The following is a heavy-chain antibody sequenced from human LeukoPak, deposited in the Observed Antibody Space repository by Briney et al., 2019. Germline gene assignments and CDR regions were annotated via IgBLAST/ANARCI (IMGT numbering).Heavy chain of an antibody. CDR2: IKSKIDGGTT. CDR1: GFTFSNAW. V-gene: IGHV3-15*07. Sequence: GGSLRLSCAASGFTFSNAWMNWVRQALGKGLEWVGRIKSKIDGGTTDYAAPVKGRFTISRDDSKNTLYLQMNSLKTEDTAVYYCTRDDYVWGSYRFDYWGQGTLVTVSS. D-gene: IGHD3-16*02. CDR3: TRDDYVWGSYRFDY. J-gene: IGHJ4*02.